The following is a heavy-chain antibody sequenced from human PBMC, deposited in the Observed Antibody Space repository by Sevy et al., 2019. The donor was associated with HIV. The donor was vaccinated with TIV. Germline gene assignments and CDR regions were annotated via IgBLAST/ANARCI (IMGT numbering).Heavy chain of an antibody. D-gene: IGHD6-19*01. CDR3: ARGSGLFDY. V-gene: IGHV4-39*01. Sequence: SETLSLTCTVSGGSISSSSYDWGWIRQPPGKGLEWIGSMYYSGSTSYNPSLKSRVTISVDTSKNQFSLKLSSVTAADTAVYYCARGSGLFDYWGQGTLVTVSS. CDR1: GGSISSSSYD. CDR2: MYYSGST. J-gene: IGHJ4*02.